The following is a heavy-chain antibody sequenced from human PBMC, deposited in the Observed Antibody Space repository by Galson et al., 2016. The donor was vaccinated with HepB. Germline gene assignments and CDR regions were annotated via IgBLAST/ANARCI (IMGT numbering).Heavy chain of an antibody. V-gene: IGHV3-33*01. Sequence: SLRLSCAASGFSFRSYGIHWVRQAPGKGLEWVAVIWFGGSNKYYAESVRGRFTISRDDAKSTVCLQMNSLRVEDAAIYYCARDGGYCAGFGYFDYWGQGSLVTVSS. CDR3: ARDGGYCAGFGYFDY. CDR1: GFSFRSYG. J-gene: IGHJ4*02. D-gene: IGHD2-21*01. CDR2: IWFGGSNK.